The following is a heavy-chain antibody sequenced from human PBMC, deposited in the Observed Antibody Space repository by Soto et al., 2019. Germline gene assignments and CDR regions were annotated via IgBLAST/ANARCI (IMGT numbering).Heavy chain of an antibody. D-gene: IGHD2-15*01. J-gene: IGHJ6*02. V-gene: IGHV4-39*01. CDR3: APLSVSLSGPRGIHV. CDR2: MFYSGLT. CDR1: GYSVTSSDYY. Sequence: SETLSLTCSVSGYSVTSSDYYWAWIRQPPGKGLEWIGSMFYSGLTYYNPSLKSRVTLSVDTSKNQFSVRLNSVTAADTAVYYCAPLSVSLSGPRGIHVWGQGTTVTVSS.